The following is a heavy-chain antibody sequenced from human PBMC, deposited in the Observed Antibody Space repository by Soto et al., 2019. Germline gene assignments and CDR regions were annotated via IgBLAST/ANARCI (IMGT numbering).Heavy chain of an antibody. J-gene: IGHJ5*02. D-gene: IGHD3-3*01. Sequence: PGGSLRLSCAASGFTFSSYAMSWVRQAPGKGLEWVSAISGSGGSTYYADSVKGRFTISRDNSKNTLYLQMNSLRAEDTAVYYCAKDLNQYYDFWSGYFSGTWFDPWGQGTLVTVSS. CDR1: GFTFSSYA. CDR3: AKDLNQYYDFWSGYFSGTWFDP. CDR2: ISGSGGST. V-gene: IGHV3-23*01.